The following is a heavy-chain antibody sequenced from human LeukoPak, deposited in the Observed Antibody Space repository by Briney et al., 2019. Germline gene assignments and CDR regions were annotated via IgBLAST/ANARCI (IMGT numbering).Heavy chain of an antibody. CDR3: AKEGEYCSGGSCRRGYYFGY. V-gene: IGHV3-30*18. J-gene: IGHJ4*02. CDR2: ISYDGSNK. D-gene: IGHD2-15*01. Sequence: GGSLRLSCAASGFTFSSYCLHWVRQAPGKGLEWVAVISYDGSNKYYADSVKGRSTIPRDNAKNSLYPQMKSLRAEDRALYYCAKEGEYCSGGSCRRGYYFGYWGQGTLVTASS. CDR1: GFTFSSYC.